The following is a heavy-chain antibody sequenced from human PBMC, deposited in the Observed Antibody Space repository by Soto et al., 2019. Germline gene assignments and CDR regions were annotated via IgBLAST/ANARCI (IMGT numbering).Heavy chain of an antibody. J-gene: IGHJ4*02. Sequence: QVQLQQWGAGLLKPSETLSLTCAVYGGSFSGYYWSWIRQPPGKGLEWIGEINHSGSTNYNPSLKSRVTISVDTSKSQFSLKLSSVTAADTAVYYCARGDSSSWYFDYWGQGTLVTVSS. CDR3: ARGDSSSWYFDY. CDR1: GGSFSGYY. CDR2: INHSGST. V-gene: IGHV4-34*01. D-gene: IGHD6-13*01.